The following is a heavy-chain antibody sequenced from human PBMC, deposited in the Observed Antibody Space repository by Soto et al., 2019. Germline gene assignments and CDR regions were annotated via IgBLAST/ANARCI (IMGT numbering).Heavy chain of an antibody. Sequence: SETLSLTCTVSGGSLSSYYWRWIRQPPGKGLEWIGYIYYSGSTNYNPSLKSRVTISVDTSKKQFSLKLSSVTAADTAVYYCARDKGGYNFDYWGQGTLVTVSS. CDR3: ARDKGGYNFDY. V-gene: IGHV4-59*01. CDR2: IYYSGST. J-gene: IGHJ4*02. D-gene: IGHD5-12*01. CDR1: GGSLSSYY.